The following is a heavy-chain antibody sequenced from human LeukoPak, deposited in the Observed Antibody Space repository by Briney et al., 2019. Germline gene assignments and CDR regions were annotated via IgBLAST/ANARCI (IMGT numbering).Heavy chain of an antibody. J-gene: IGHJ6*03. Sequence: GGSLRLSCAASGFTVSNKYMTWVRQAPGKGLEWVSLIYSDGRTYYADSVKGRFTISRDNAKNSLYLQMNSLRAEDTAVYYCARDRRITMVRGEYYYYMDVWGKGTTVTVSS. CDR3: ARDRRITMVRGEYYYYMDV. CDR1: GFTVSNKY. D-gene: IGHD3-10*01. V-gene: IGHV3-53*01. CDR2: IYSDGRT.